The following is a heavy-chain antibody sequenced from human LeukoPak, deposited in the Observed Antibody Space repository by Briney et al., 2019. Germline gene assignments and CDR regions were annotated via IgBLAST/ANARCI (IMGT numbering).Heavy chain of an antibody. Sequence: SVEVSCKASGGTFSSYAISWVRQAPGQGLEWMGGIIPIFGTANYAQKFQGRVTITADESTSTAYMELSSLRSEDTAVYYCARGPGVWTDMYYYGMDVWGQGTTVTVSS. V-gene: IGHV1-69*13. CDR1: GGTFSSYA. CDR2: IIPIFGTA. CDR3: ARGPGVWTDMYYYGMDV. J-gene: IGHJ6*02. D-gene: IGHD3/OR15-3a*01.